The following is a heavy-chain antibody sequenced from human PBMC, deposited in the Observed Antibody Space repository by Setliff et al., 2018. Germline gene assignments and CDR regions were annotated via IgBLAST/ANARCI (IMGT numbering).Heavy chain of an antibody. J-gene: IGHJ4*02. Sequence: GGSLRLSCAASGFTFDDYVMHWVRQAPGKGLEWVGFIRSKAYGGTTEYAASVKGRFTISRDDSKNSLYLQMNSLRAEDTAVYYCARDGGEYWGQGTLVTVSS. D-gene: IGHD3-16*01. CDR2: IRSKAYGGTT. CDR1: GFTFDDYV. CDR3: ARDGGEY. V-gene: IGHV3-49*04.